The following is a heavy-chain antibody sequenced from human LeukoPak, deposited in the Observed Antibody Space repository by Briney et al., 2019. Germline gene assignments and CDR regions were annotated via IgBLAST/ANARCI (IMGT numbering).Heavy chain of an antibody. D-gene: IGHD3-3*01. V-gene: IGHV3-23*01. CDR2: ISGSGGST. Sequence: PGGSLRLSCAASGFTFSDYYMSWIRQAPGKGLEWVSAISGSGGSTYYADSVKGRFTISRDNSKNTLYLQMNSLRAEDTAVYYCAKWMKVKYDFWSGYPPAPFDPWGQGTLVTVSS. CDR1: GFTFSDYY. J-gene: IGHJ5*02. CDR3: AKWMKVKYDFWSGYPPAPFDP.